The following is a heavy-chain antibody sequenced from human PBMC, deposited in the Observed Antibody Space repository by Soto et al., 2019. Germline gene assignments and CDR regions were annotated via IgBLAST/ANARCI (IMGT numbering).Heavy chain of an antibody. CDR2: MNPNSGNT. V-gene: IGHV1-8*01. Sequence: ASVKVSCKASGYTFTSYDINWVRQATGQGLEWMGWMNPNSGNTGYAQKFQGRVTMTRNTSISTAYMELSSLRSEDTAVYYCARGRYSSSSQPYNWFDPWGQGTLVIVSS. J-gene: IGHJ5*02. CDR3: ARGRYSSSSQPYNWFDP. CDR1: GYTFTSYD. D-gene: IGHD6-6*01.